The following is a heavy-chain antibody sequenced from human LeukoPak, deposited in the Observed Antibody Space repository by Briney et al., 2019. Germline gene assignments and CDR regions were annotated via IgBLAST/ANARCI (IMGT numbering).Heavy chain of an antibody. J-gene: IGHJ4*02. Sequence: PSETLSLTCSVSGGSINSYYWSWIRQSPGKGLEWIGYIHYSGSTNYNPSLKSRVTISVHTSKNQFSLKVSSVTAADTAVYYCVRSSSSIFDYWGQGTLVTVSS. CDR2: IHYSGST. CDR3: VRSSSSIFDY. CDR1: GGSINSYY. D-gene: IGHD6-6*01. V-gene: IGHV4-59*08.